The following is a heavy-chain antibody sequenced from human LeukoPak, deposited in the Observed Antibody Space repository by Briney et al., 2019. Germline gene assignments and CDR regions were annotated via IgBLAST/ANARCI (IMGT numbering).Heavy chain of an antibody. CDR1: GGSISSGSYY. V-gene: IGHV4-61*02. J-gene: IGHJ2*01. Sequence: SQTLSLTCTVSGGSISSGSYYWRWIRQPAGKGLEWIGRIYTSGSTNYNPSLKSRVTISVDTSKNQFSLKLSSVTAADTAVYYCARAGSDWYFDLWGRGTLVTVSS. CDR3: ARAGSDWYFDL. D-gene: IGHD3-10*01. CDR2: IYTSGST.